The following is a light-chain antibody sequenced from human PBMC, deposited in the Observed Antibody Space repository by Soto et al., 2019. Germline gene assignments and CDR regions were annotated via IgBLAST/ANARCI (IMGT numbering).Light chain of an antibody. CDR1: QGISSY. CDR3: QQLNSYPVT. Sequence: TQLTQSPSSLSASVGDRVTITCRASQGISSYLAWYQQRPGKAPELLIYAASTLQSGVPSRFSGSGSGTDFTLTISRLQPEDFATYYCQQLNSYPVTFGPGTKVDI. CDR2: AAS. V-gene: IGKV1-9*01. J-gene: IGKJ3*01.